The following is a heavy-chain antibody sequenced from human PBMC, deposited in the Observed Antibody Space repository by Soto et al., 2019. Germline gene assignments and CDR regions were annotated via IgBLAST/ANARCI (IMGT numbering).Heavy chain of an antibody. CDR1: GGSISSYY. D-gene: IGHD3-10*01. CDR3: ARGGYYYGSGSHSPYYFDY. J-gene: IGHJ4*02. Sequence: SETLSLTCTVSGGSISSYYWSWIRQPPGKGLEWIGYIYYSGSTNYNPSLKSRVTISVDTSKNQFSLKLSSVTAADTAVCYCARGGYYYGSGSHSPYYFDYWGQGTLVTVSS. CDR2: IYYSGST. V-gene: IGHV4-59*01.